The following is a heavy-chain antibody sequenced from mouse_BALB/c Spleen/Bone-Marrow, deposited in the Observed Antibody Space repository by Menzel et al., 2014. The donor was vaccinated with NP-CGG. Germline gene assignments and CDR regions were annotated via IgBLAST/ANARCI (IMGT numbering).Heavy chain of an antibody. CDR3: ARSDGNYDYAMDY. V-gene: IGHV5-17*02. Sequence: EVQRVESGGGLVQPGGSRKLSCAASGFTFSSFGMHWVRQAPEKGLEWVAYISSGSSTIYYADTVKGRFTISRDNPKNTLFLQMTSLRSKDTAMYYCARSDGNYDYAMDYWGQGTSVTVSS. CDR1: GFTFSSFG. J-gene: IGHJ4*01. CDR2: ISSGSSTI. D-gene: IGHD2-1*01.